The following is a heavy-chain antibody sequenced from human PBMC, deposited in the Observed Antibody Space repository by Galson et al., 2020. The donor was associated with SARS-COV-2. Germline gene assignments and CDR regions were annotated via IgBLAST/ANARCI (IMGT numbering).Heavy chain of an antibody. Sequence: SETLSLTCTVSGGSIRSSSYYWGWIRQPPGKGLEWSGSIYYSGSTYYNPSLKSRVTISVDTAKNQFSLKLSSVTAADTAVYYCARQLDILTGYPFIFDYWGQGTLVTVSS. CDR1: GGSIRSSSYY. D-gene: IGHD3-9*01. V-gene: IGHV4-39*01. J-gene: IGHJ4*02. CDR3: ARQLDILTGYPFIFDY. CDR2: IYYSGST.